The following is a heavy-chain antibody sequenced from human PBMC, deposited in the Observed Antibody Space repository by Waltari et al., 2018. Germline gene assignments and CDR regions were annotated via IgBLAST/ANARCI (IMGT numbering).Heavy chain of an antibody. CDR1: GFTVSNNY. Sequence: EVQLVESGGGLIQPGGSLRLSCAASGFTVSNNYMSWVRQAPGKGLELVSVIYSGGNAYYADSVKGRFTISRDNSKNTVYLQMNSLRAEDTALYYCARFSHKDYWGQGILVTVSS. CDR2: IYSGGNA. V-gene: IGHV3-53*01. J-gene: IGHJ4*02. CDR3: ARFSHKDY.